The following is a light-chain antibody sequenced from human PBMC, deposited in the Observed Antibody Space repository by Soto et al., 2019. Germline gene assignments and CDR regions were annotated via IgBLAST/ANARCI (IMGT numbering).Light chain of an antibody. J-gene: IGLJ3*02. CDR3: CSYAGSYTLV. V-gene: IGLV2-11*01. CDR1: SSDVGGYNF. CDR2: DVS. Sequence: QSVLTQPRSVSGSPGQSVTISCTGTSSDVGGYNFVSWYQHHPGKAPKLMIYDVSKRPSGVPDRFSGSKSGSTASLTISGPQAEDEADYYCCSYAGSYTLVFGGGTKVTV.